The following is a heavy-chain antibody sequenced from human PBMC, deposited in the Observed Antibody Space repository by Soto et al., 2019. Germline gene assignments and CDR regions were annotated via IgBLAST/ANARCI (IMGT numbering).Heavy chain of an antibody. D-gene: IGHD5-12*01. CDR2: TYYRSKWSH. V-gene: IGHV6-1*01. J-gene: IGHJ4*02. CDR1: GDSVSSNSVA. CDR3: ARRIVATETFDY. Sequence: PSQTLSLTCVISGDSVSSNSVAWNWIRQSPSGGLEWLGRTYYRSKWSHDYAVSVESRITINPDTSKNQFSLTVTSVTAADTAVYYCARRIVATETFDYWGQGTLVTVSS.